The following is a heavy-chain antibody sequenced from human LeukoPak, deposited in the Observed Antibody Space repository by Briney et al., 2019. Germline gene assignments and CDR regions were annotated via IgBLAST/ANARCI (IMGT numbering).Heavy chain of an antibody. CDR2: SYYTGSS. Sequence: SETLSLTCTVSGGSISSHYWSWIRQPPGRGLEWIGYSYYTGSSNYNPSLRSRVTISVDTSRNQFSLKLSSVTAADTAVYYCARHGLGSDYWGQGTLVTVSS. V-gene: IGHV4-59*11. CDR1: GGSISSHY. J-gene: IGHJ4*02. D-gene: IGHD2-15*01. CDR3: ARHGLGSDY.